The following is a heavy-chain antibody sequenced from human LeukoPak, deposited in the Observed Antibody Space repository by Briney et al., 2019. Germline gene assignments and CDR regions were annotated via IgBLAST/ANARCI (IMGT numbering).Heavy chain of an antibody. CDR1: GGTFSSYA. Sequence: ASVKVSCKASGGTFSSYAISWVRQAPGQGLEWMGRINPNSGGTNYAQKFQGRVTMTRDTSISTAYMELSRLRSDDTAVYYCARTYYYGSGSYRNDWFDPWGQGTLVTVSS. D-gene: IGHD3-10*01. J-gene: IGHJ5*02. CDR3: ARTYYYGSGSYRNDWFDP. V-gene: IGHV1-2*06. CDR2: INPNSGGT.